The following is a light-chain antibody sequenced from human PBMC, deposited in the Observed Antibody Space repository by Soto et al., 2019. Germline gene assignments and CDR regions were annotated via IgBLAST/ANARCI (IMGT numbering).Light chain of an antibody. V-gene: IGKV1-5*01. CDR1: HSISTW. Sequence: DIQMTQSPSTLSASVGDRVTITCRASHSISTWLAWYQQKPGKAPRLLIYAASTLQSGVPSRFSGSGSGTEFTLTISSLQPDDFATYYCQQYSTYTPRTFGQGTKVDI. J-gene: IGKJ1*01. CDR2: AAS. CDR3: QQYSTYTPRT.